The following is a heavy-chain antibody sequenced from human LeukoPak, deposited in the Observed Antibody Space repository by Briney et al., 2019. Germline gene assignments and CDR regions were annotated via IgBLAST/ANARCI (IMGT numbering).Heavy chain of an antibody. D-gene: IGHD3-22*01. CDR2: ISTSGGSS. Sequence: GGSLRLSCAASGFTFSSYAMSWVRQAPGKGLEWVSGISTSGGSSSYADSMKGRFTISRDNPRNTLYMQMNSLRAEDTALYYCAIMHPYYDGSGYWVQWGQGTMATVSS. J-gene: IGHJ4*02. V-gene: IGHV3-23*01. CDR3: AIMHPYYDGSGYWVQ. CDR1: GFTFSSYA.